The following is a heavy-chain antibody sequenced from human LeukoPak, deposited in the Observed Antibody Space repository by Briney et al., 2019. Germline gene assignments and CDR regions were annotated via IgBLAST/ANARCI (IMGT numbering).Heavy chain of an antibody. D-gene: IGHD5-12*01. Sequence: GGSLRLSCAASGFTFSGSAMHWVRQAPGKGLEWVAFIRYDGSNKYYADSVKGRFTISRDNSKNTLYLQMNSLRAEDTAVYYCAKAGYSGYGPFDYWGQGTLVTVSS. CDR3: AKAGYSGYGPFDY. J-gene: IGHJ4*02. CDR1: GFTFSGSA. CDR2: IRYDGSNK. V-gene: IGHV3-30*02.